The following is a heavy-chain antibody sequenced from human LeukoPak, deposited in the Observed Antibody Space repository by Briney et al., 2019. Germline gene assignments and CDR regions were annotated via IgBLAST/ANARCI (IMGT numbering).Heavy chain of an antibody. J-gene: IGHJ4*02. D-gene: IGHD6-19*01. Sequence: GGSLRLSCAASGFTFSSYEMNWVRQAPGKGLEWVSYIRSSATTIYYADSVKGRFTISRDNARNSLYLQMNSLRAEDTAFYYCTKSGSGWLAYFDCWGQGALVTVSS. CDR3: TKSGSGWLAYFDC. V-gene: IGHV3-48*03. CDR1: GFTFSSYE. CDR2: IRSSATTI.